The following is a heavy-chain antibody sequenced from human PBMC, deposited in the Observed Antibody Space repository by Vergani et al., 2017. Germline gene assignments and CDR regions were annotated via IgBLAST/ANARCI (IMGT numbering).Heavy chain of an antibody. CDR3: AKDAAAGFFDY. D-gene: IGHD6-13*01. Sequence: VQLVESGGGVVQPGRSLRLSCAASGFTFDDYAMHWVRQAPGKGLEWVSGISWNSGSIGYADSVKGRFTISRDNAKNSLYLQMNSLRAEDTALYYCAKDAAAGFFDYWGQGTLVTVSS. CDR2: ISWNSGSI. V-gene: IGHV3-9*01. J-gene: IGHJ4*02. CDR1: GFTFDDYA.